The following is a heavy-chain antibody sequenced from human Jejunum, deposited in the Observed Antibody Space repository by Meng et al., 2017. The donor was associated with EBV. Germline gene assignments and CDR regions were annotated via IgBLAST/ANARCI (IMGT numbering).Heavy chain of an antibody. Sequence: QVRLQESGPGLVKPSETRSLTCAASGGSVSSGSYYWSWIRQPPGKGLEWIGFVSDYGSTRYNSSLKSRITISADTSKNQFSLKLTSVTPADTAIYYCARDFSSGYFAYWGQGTLVTVSS. CDR2: VSDYGST. J-gene: IGHJ4*02. CDR3: ARDFSSGYFAY. CDR1: GGSVSSGSYY. V-gene: IGHV4-61*01. D-gene: IGHD3-22*01.